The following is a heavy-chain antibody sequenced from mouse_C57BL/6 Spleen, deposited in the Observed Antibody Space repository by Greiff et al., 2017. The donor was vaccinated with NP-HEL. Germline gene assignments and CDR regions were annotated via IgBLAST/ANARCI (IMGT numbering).Heavy chain of an antibody. CDR3: ARRGLELFDY. J-gene: IGHJ2*01. V-gene: IGHV1-50*01. CDR2: IAPSDSYT. Sequence: QVQLQQPGAELVKPGASVKLSCKASGYTFTSYWMQWVKQRPGQGLEWIGEIAPSDSYTNYNQKFKGKATLTVDTSSSTAYMQLSSLTSEDSAVYYCARRGLELFDYWGQGTTLTVSS. CDR1: GYTFTSYW. D-gene: IGHD4-1*01.